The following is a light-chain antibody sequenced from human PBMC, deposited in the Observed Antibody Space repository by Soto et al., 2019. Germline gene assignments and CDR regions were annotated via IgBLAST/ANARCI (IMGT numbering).Light chain of an antibody. V-gene: IGKV1-12*02. Sequence: DIQMTQSPSSVSASIGDRVTITCRASQIICSWLAWYQQKPGIAPTLLIYAASSLQSGVPSRFSGSGSGSDFTLTITSLQAEDSATYYCQQANSFPFTFGPGTKVDIK. CDR1: QIICSW. CDR2: AAS. J-gene: IGKJ3*01. CDR3: QQANSFPFT.